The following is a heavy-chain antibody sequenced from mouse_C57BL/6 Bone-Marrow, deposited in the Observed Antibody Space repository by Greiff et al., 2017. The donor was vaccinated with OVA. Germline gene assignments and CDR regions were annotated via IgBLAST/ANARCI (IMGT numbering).Heavy chain of an antibody. J-gene: IGHJ1*03. CDR3: ARAIFSHYYGSSHWYFDV. CDR2: IYPGSGST. CDR1: GYTFTSYW. Sequence: QVQLQQPGAELVKPGASVKMSCKASGYTFTSYWITWVKQRPGQGLEWIGDIYPGSGSTNYNEKFKSKATLTVDTSSSTAYMQLSSLTSEDSAVYYCARAIFSHYYGSSHWYFDVWGTGTTVTVSS. V-gene: IGHV1-55*01. D-gene: IGHD1-1*01.